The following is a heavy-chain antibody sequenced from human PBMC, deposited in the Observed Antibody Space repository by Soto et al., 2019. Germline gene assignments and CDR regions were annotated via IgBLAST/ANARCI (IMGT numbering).Heavy chain of an antibody. J-gene: IGHJ3*02. Sequence: EVQLVESGGGLVQPGGSLKLSCAASGFTFSGSAMHWVRQASGKGLEWVGRIRSKANSYATAYAASVKGRFTISRDDSKNTAYLQMNSLKTEDTAVYYCTRHVRPPGDFWSGYSAQRMWDDAFDIWGQGTMVTVSS. CDR2: IRSKANSYAT. CDR1: GFTFSGSA. V-gene: IGHV3-73*02. D-gene: IGHD3-3*01. CDR3: TRHVRPPGDFWSGYSAQRMWDDAFDI.